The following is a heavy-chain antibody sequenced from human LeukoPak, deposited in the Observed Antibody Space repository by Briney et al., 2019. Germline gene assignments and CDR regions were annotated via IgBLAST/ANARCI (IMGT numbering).Heavy chain of an antibody. V-gene: IGHV3-9*01. CDR3: AKDPSEDAFDI. CDR1: GFTFDDYA. Sequence: GRSLRLSCAASGFTFDDYARHWVRQAPGKGLEWVSGISWNSGSIGYADSVKGRFTISRDNAKNSLYLQMNSPRAEDTALYYCAKDPSEDAFDIWGQGTMVTVSS. J-gene: IGHJ3*02. CDR2: ISWNSGSI.